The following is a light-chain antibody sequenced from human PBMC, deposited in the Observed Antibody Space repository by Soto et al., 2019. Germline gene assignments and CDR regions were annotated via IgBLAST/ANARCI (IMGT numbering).Light chain of an antibody. Sequence: DIQMTQSPSSLSASVGDRVTITCRASQSISSYLNWYQQKPGKAPNLLIYAASSLQSGVPSRFSGRGSGTDFTLTISSLLPEDFATYYCQQSYSRPFTFGPGTIVDVE. CDR2: AAS. CDR3: QQSYSRPFT. V-gene: IGKV1-39*01. CDR1: QSISSY. J-gene: IGKJ3*01.